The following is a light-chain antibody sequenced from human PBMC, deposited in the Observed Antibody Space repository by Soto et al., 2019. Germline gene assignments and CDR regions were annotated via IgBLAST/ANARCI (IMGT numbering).Light chain of an antibody. CDR2: GAS. CDR1: QSISSSY. CDR3: QQYSSSQPEFT. Sequence: IVLTQSPGTLSLSPGERATLSCRASQSISSSYLARYQQSPGQALRLLIFGASYRATGVPDRFSGSGSGTEFTLTISRLEPEDFAVYYCQQYSSSQPEFTFGRGTKVDSK. V-gene: IGKV3-20*01. J-gene: IGKJ3*01.